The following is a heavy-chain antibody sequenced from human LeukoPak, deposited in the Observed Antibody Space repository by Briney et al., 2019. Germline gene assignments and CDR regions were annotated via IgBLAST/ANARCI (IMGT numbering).Heavy chain of an antibody. D-gene: IGHD3-16*01. CDR2: IYPGDSDT. CDR1: GYSFTSYW. J-gene: IGHJ5*02. CDR3: ARQGGGKLDP. Sequence: GESLKISCQGSGYSFTSYWIGWVRQMPGKGLEWMGIIYPGDSDTSYSPSFQGQVTISADKSISTPYLQWSILNASDTAVYYCARQGGGKLDPWGQGTLVSVSS. V-gene: IGHV5-51*01.